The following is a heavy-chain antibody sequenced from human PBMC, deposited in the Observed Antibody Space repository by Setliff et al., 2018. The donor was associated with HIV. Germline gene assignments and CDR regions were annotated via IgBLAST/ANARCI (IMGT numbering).Heavy chain of an antibody. Sequence: GESLKISCAASGFTFSSYWMSWVRQAPGKGLEYVAIIKEDGSEKYYVDSVKGRFTTSRDNSKNSLYLEMNSLRAEDTAVYYCARPLLRTNPVYGILGNWFDSWGRGTLVTVSS. V-gene: IGHV3-7*03. D-gene: IGHD2-8*01. CDR3: ARPLLRTNPVYGILGNWFDS. J-gene: IGHJ5*01. CDR1: GFTFSSYW. CDR2: IKEDGSEK.